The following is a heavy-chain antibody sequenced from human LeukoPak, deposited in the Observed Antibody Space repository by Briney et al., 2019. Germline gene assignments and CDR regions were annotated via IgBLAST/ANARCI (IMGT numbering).Heavy chain of an antibody. CDR1: GYTFTSYG. CDR3: ARAPQHRCSSGWQEFDY. D-gene: IGHD6-19*01. J-gene: IGHJ4*02. Sequence: GASGKASCKASGYTFTSYGISWARQAPGQGLEWMGWIIAYNGNTNYAQKPQGRVTTTTDTSTSTAYSRRGSRRSDDTAVYYCARAPQHRCSSGWQEFDYWGQGTLVTVSS. V-gene: IGHV1-18*01. CDR2: IIAYNGNT.